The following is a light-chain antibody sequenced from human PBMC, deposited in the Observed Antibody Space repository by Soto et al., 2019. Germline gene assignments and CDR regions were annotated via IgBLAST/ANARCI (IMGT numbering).Light chain of an antibody. J-gene: IGLJ1*01. CDR3: SSYTRSTTRV. V-gene: IGLV2-14*03. CDR2: DVS. Sequence: QSALTQPASVSGSPGQSITISCTGTSSDVGGYNYVSWYQHHPGNAPKLLIYDVSTRPSGVSNRFSGSKSGNTASLTISGLQAEDEADYYCSSYTRSTTRVFGTGTKLTVL. CDR1: SSDVGGYNY.